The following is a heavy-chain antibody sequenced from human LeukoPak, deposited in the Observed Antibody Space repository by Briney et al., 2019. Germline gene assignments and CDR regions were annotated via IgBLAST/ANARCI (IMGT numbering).Heavy chain of an antibody. D-gene: IGHD5-12*01. Sequence: GGSLRLSCAASGFIVSSNYMSWVRQAPGKGLEWVSVLYSRGYSKYADSVKGRFSISRDTSENSLSLQMNSLRAEDSAVYYCAATGNGYTGPYVFDHWGRGTLVTVSS. CDR1: GFIVSSNY. CDR2: LYSRGYS. J-gene: IGHJ5*02. CDR3: AATGNGYTGPYVFDH. V-gene: IGHV3-66*01.